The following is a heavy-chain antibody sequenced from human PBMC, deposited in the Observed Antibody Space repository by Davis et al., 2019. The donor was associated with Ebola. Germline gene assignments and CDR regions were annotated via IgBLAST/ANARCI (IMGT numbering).Heavy chain of an antibody. CDR2: NSRENDNI. CDR1: GFTFSAYS. Sequence: GGSLRLSCSASGFTFSAYSINWVRQAPGKGLEWISYNSRENDNIWYADSVKGRFTISRDNARNSLYLDMNTLRDDDTAVYFCVRDVDWAFDYWGQGTVVTVSS. V-gene: IGHV3-48*02. D-gene: IGHD3-9*01. J-gene: IGHJ4*02. CDR3: VRDVDWAFDY.